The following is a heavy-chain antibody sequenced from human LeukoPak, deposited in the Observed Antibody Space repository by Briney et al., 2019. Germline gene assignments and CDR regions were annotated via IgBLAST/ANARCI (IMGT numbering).Heavy chain of an antibody. CDR3: ARARMVGVPAAPYWFDP. Sequence: GASVKVSCKASGYTFTSYGISWVRQAPGKGLEWMGWISVYNCNTNYAQKLQGRVTMTTDTSTSTAYMELRSLRSDDTAVHYCARARMVGVPAAPYWFDPWGQGTLVTVSS. V-gene: IGHV1-18*01. D-gene: IGHD2-2*01. CDR1: GYTFTSYG. J-gene: IGHJ5*02. CDR2: ISVYNCNT.